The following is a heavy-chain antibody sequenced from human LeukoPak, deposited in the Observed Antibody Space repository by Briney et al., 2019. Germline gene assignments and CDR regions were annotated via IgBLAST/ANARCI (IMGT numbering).Heavy chain of an antibody. CDR2: ISGSGSYI. V-gene: IGHV3-21*01. Sequence: GGSLRLSCAASGFTFDNYRMSWVRQAPGKGLEWVSYISGSGSYIYYADSVKGRFTISRDNAKESLYLQMNSLRAEDTAVYYCARVWSSGYTKDYWGQGTLVTVSS. CDR3: ARVWSSGYTKDY. J-gene: IGHJ4*02. D-gene: IGHD3-22*01. CDR1: GFTFDNYR.